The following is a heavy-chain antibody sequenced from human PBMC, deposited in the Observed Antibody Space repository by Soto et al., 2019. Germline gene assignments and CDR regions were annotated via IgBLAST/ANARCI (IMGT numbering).Heavy chain of an antibody. D-gene: IGHD4-17*01. J-gene: IGHJ4*02. CDR1: GGSISSYY. Sequence: SETLSLTCTVSGGSISSYYWSWIRQPPGKGLEWIGYMYYSGSTNYNPSLKGRVTISVDTSKNQFSLKLSSVTATDTAVYYCARDNYGDTYYFDYWGQGTLVTVSS. V-gene: IGHV4-59*12. CDR2: MYYSGST. CDR3: ARDNYGDTYYFDY.